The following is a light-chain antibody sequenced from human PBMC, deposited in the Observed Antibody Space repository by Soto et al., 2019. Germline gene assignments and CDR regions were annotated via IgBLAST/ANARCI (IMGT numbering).Light chain of an antibody. CDR3: SSHTTSSTGV. Sequence: QSALTQPASVSGSPGQSITISCTGTSSDVGGYNYVSWYQQHPDKAPKLMIYDVSNRPSGVSNRFSGSKSVNTATLTISGLQAEDEADYYCSSHTTSSTGVFGTGTKVTVL. V-gene: IGLV2-14*03. J-gene: IGLJ1*01. CDR2: DVS. CDR1: SSDVGGYNY.